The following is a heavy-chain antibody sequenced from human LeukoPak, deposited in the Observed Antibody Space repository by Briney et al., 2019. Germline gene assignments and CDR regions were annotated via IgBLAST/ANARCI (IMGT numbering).Heavy chain of an antibody. CDR2: ISAYNGNT. D-gene: IGHD1-26*01. V-gene: IGHV1-18*01. CDR3: ARVRRGYSGSYYEIDY. CDR1: GYTFTSYG. Sequence: ASVKVSCTASGYTFTSYGISWVRQAPGQGLEWMGWISAYNGNTNYAQKLQGRVTMTTDTSTSTAYMELRSLRSDDTAVYYCARVRRGYSGSYYEIDYWGQGTLVTVSS. J-gene: IGHJ4*02.